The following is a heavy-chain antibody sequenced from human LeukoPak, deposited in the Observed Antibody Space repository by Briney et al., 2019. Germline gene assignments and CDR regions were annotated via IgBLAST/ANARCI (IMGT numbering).Heavy chain of an antibody. CDR1: GVSISSYY. CDR2: IYYSGST. V-gene: IGHV4-59*01. D-gene: IGHD3/OR15-3a*01. CDR3: ARGFWDYNFDY. Sequence: SETLSLTCTVSGVSISSYYWSWLRQPPRKGLDWVGYIYYSGSTNSNPSLKSRVTISVDTSKNQFSLKLSSVTGADTAVYYCARGFWDYNFDYWGQGTLVTVSS. J-gene: IGHJ4*02.